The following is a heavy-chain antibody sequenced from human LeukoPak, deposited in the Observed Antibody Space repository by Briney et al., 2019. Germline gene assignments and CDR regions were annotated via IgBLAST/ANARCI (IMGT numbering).Heavy chain of an antibody. Sequence: GSSVKVSCKASGGTFSSYAISWVRQAPGQGLEWMGGIIPIFGTANYAQKFQGRVTITADESTSTAYMELSSLRSEDTAVYYCAREYRDYDFWSGYYTRYYFDYWGQGTLVTVSS. V-gene: IGHV1-69*01. D-gene: IGHD3-3*01. CDR2: IIPIFGTA. CDR3: AREYRDYDFWSGYYTRYYFDY. CDR1: GGTFSSYA. J-gene: IGHJ4*02.